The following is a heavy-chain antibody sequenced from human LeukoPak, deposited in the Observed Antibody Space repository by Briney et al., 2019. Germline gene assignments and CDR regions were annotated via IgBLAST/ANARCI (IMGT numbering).Heavy chain of an antibody. CDR2: IRYDGSNK. D-gene: IGHD3-9*01. Sequence: PGGSLRLSCAASGLTFSSYGMHWVRQAPGKGLEWVAFIRYDGSNKYYADSVKGRFTISRDNSKNTLYLQMNSLRAEDTAVYYCAKDPVHYDILTGYYDYWGQGTLVTVSS. J-gene: IGHJ4*02. CDR3: AKDPVHYDILTGYYDY. V-gene: IGHV3-30*02. CDR1: GLTFSSYG.